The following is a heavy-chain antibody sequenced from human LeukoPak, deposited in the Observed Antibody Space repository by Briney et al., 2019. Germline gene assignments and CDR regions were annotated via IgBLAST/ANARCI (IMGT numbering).Heavy chain of an antibody. D-gene: IGHD2-15*01. Sequence: GGSLRLSCAAFGFIFSRYAMTWVRQAPGKGLEWVSSISGSGGSTYYADSVKGRFTISRDTSKSTLYLQMSSLRAEDTAVYYCAKRSGDSYFLDSWGQGTLVTVSS. J-gene: IGHJ4*02. CDR2: ISGSGGST. V-gene: IGHV3-23*01. CDR3: AKRSGDSYFLDS. CDR1: GFIFSRYA.